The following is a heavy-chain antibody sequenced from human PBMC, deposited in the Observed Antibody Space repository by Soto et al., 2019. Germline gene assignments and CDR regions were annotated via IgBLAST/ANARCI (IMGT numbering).Heavy chain of an antibody. D-gene: IGHD3-10*01. V-gene: IGHV3-30-3*01. CDR3: ARDLVRGVIGNWFDP. Sequence: SLRLSCAASGFTFSSYAMHWVRQAPGKGLEWVAVISYDGSNKYYADSVKGRFTISRDNSKNTLYLQMNSLRAEDTAVYYCARDLVRGVIGNWFDPWGQGTLVTVSS. CDR2: ISYDGSNK. CDR1: GFTFSSYA. J-gene: IGHJ5*02.